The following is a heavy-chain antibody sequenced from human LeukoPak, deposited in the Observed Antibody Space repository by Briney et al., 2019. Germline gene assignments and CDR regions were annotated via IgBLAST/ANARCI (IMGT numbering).Heavy chain of an antibody. CDR1: GFTFSDYN. V-gene: IGHV3-11*01. D-gene: IGHD3-9*01. CDR2: ITNGGSTI. Sequence: GGSLRLSCAASGFTFSDYNMNWVRQAPGKGLEWVSCITNGGSTIHHADSVKGRFTISRDNAKKTLYLQMNSLRAEDTAVYYCARSIGLTGGGVDVWGQGTTVTVSS. J-gene: IGHJ6*02. CDR3: ARSIGLTGGGVDV.